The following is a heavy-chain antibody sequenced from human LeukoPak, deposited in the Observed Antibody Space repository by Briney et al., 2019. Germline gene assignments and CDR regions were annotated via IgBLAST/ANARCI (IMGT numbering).Heavy chain of an antibody. CDR1: GYSIRSGYY. CDR2: LYHSGST. D-gene: IGHD3-9*01. V-gene: IGHV4-38-2*02. J-gene: IGHJ6*03. Sequence: PSETLSLTCTVSGYSIRSGYYWGWIRQPPGKGLEWIGSLYHSGSTYYNPSLKSRVTISVDTSKNQFSLKLSSVTAADTAVYYCASGMTGYPYYYYYMDVWGKGTTVTISS. CDR3: ASGMTGYPYYYYYMDV.